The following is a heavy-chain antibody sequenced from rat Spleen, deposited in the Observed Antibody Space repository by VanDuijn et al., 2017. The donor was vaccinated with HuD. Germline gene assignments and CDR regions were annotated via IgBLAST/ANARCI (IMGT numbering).Heavy chain of an antibody. Sequence: EVQLVESGGGLVQPGRSMKLSCAASGFTFSNYDMAWVRQAPKKGLEWVATIRHDGSSTNYGDSVKGRFTISRDSAKSTLYLQMNNLRSEDKAMYYCARTGYRSWGQGTLVTVSS. CDR1: GFTFSNYD. CDR3: ARTGYRS. J-gene: IGHJ3*01. CDR2: IRHDGSST. D-gene: IGHD2-2*01. V-gene: IGHV5-22*01.